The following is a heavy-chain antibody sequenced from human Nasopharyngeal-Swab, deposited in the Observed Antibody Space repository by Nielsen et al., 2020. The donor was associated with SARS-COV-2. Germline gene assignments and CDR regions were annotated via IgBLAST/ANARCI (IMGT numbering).Heavy chain of an antibody. J-gene: IGHJ4*02. CDR3: ARMGSSWNFDY. CDR2: IKQDTSEK. CDR1: GFSFTGYS. V-gene: IGHV3-7*01. Sequence: GGSLRLSCAASGFSFTGYSMSWVRQAPGKGLEWVANIKQDTSEKYYVDSVKGRFTISRDNAKNSLFLQMNSLRAEDTAVYYCARMGSSWNFDYWGQGTLVTVSS. D-gene: IGHD6-13*01.